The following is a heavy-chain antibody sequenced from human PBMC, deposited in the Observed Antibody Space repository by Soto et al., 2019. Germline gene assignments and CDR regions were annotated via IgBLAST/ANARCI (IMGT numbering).Heavy chain of an antibody. CDR2: ISSNGGST. Sequence: DVQLVESGEGLVQPGGSLRLSCAASGFTFSAYAMHWVRQAPGKGLECVSTISSNGGSTYYVDSVKGRFTISRDNSKNTLYLQRGSLRVEDMAVYYGARGGGGAALADFDYWGQGTLVTVSS. D-gene: IGHD3-16*01. CDR1: GFTFSAYA. CDR3: ARGGGGAALADFDY. J-gene: IGHJ4*02. V-gene: IGHV3-64*02.